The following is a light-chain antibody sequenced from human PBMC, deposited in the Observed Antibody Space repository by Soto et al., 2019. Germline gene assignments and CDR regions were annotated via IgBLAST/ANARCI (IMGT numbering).Light chain of an antibody. J-gene: IGKJ2*01. CDR3: KQYGSSPPMYT. Sequence: EIVLTQSPGTLSLSPGERATLSCRASQSVSSSYLAWYQQKPGQAPRLLIYCASGRATGIPDRFSGSGSGTDFTLTISRLEPEDFAVYYCKQYGSSPPMYTFGQGTKLEIK. CDR2: CAS. V-gene: IGKV3-20*01. CDR1: QSVSSSY.